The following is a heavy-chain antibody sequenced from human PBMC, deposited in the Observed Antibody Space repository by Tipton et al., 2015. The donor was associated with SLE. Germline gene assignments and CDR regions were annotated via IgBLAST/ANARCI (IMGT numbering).Heavy chain of an antibody. D-gene: IGHD1/OR15-1a*01. CDR2: MHYSGNA. V-gene: IGHV4-39*02. CDR3: ARTPTGTLQVDF. J-gene: IGHJ4*02. Sequence: TLSLTCTVSGGSISNSSYYWGWIRQSPGKGLEWIGSMHYSGNAYYNPSLRSRVTISLDTSKSHFSLRVTSVTAADTSVYYCARTPTGTLQVDFWGPGTLVTVSS. CDR1: GGSISNSSYY.